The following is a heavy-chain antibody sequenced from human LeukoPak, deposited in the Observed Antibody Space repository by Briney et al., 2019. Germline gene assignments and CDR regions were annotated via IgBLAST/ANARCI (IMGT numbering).Heavy chain of an antibody. V-gene: IGHV1-18*01. Sequence: GASAKVSCKASGYTFTSYGVSWVRQAPGQGLEWMGWISAYNGNTYYAQKFQGRVTMTTDTSTSTAYMELRSLRSDDTAVYYCARNEFSLIAVAGPSFDYWGQGTLVTVSS. CDR3: ARNEFSLIAVAGPSFDY. CDR1: GYTFTSYG. J-gene: IGHJ4*02. CDR2: ISAYNGNT. D-gene: IGHD6-19*01.